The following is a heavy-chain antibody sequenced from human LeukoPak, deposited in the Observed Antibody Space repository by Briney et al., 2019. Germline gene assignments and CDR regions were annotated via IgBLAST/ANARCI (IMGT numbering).Heavy chain of an antibody. CDR1: GGSFRRYA. Sequence: SVKVSCKASGGSFRRYAFAWVRQAPGQGLEWMGGIMPVLDTGSYAQGFQGRVTITADRSTSTAYMELRNLRPEDTALYYCAARDNGNDLLSYHAMDVWGNGTTVTVSS. CDR2: IMPVLDTG. J-gene: IGHJ6*04. D-gene: IGHD1-1*01. CDR3: AARDNGNDLLSYHAMDV. V-gene: IGHV1-69*06.